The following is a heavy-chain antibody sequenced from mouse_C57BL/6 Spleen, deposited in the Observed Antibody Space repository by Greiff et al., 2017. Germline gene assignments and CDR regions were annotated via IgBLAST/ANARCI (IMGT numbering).Heavy chain of an antibody. CDR2: INPNNGGT. D-gene: IGHD3-2*02. CDR1: GYTFTDYY. J-gene: IGHJ3*01. Sequence: EVQLQQSGPELVKPGASVKISCKASGYTFTDYYMNWVKQSHGKSLEWIGDINPNNGGTSYNQKFKGKATLTVDKSSSTAYMELRSLTSEDSAVYYCARKDGLRLPWFAYWGQGTLVTVSA. CDR3: ARKDGLRLPWFAY. V-gene: IGHV1-26*01.